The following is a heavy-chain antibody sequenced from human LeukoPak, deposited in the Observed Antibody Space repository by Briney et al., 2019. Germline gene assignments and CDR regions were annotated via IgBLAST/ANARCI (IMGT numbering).Heavy chain of an antibody. Sequence: PGGSLRLSCAASGFTFSRYWMSWVRQAPGKGLEWVANIKEDGSEKYYVDSVKGRFTISRDNAKNSLYLQMNSLRAEDTAVYYCVGARLGPNAFDIWGQGTMVTVSS. CDR1: GFTFSRYW. V-gene: IGHV3-7*01. CDR2: IKEDGSEK. CDR3: VGARLGPNAFDI. J-gene: IGHJ3*02. D-gene: IGHD5-12*01.